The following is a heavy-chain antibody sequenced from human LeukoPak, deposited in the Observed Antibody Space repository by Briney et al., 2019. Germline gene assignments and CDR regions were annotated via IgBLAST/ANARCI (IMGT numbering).Heavy chain of an antibody. CDR2: INHSGST. CDR3: ARGLGKSGWYRLRYNWFDP. V-gene: IGHV4-34*01. J-gene: IGHJ5*02. D-gene: IGHD6-19*01. CDR1: GGSISSYY. Sequence: SETLSLTCTVSGGSISSYYWSWIRQPPGKGLEWIGEINHSGSTNYNPSLKSRVTISVDTSKNQFSLKLSSVTAADTAVYYCARGLGKSGWYRLRYNWFDPWGQGTLVTVSS.